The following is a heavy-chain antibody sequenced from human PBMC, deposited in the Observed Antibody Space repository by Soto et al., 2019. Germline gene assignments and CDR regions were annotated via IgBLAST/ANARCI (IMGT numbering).Heavy chain of an antibody. CDR2: IWYDGSNK. CDR1: GFTFSSYG. Sequence: GGSLRLSCAASGFTFSSYGMHWVRQAPGKGLEWVAVIWYDGSNKYYADSVKGRFTISRDNSKNTLYLQMNSLRAEDTAVYYCARGVYCSSTSCTYNWFDPWGQGTLVTVSS. D-gene: IGHD2-2*01. J-gene: IGHJ5*02. V-gene: IGHV3-33*01. CDR3: ARGVYCSSTSCTYNWFDP.